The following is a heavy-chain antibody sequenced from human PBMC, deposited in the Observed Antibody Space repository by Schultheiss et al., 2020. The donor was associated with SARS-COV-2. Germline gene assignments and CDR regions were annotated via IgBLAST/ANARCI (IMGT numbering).Heavy chain of an antibody. J-gene: IGHJ6*02. CDR2: ISGSGGST. CDR3: ARPTAGHMYGMDV. CDR1: AFTFSSYA. Sequence: GGSLRLSCTASAFTFSSYAMSWVRQAPGKGLEWVSAISGSGGSTYYADSVKGRFTISRDNSKNTLYLQMNSLRAEDTAVYYCARPTAGHMYGMDVWGQGTTVTVSS. D-gene: IGHD2-21*01. V-gene: IGHV3-23*01.